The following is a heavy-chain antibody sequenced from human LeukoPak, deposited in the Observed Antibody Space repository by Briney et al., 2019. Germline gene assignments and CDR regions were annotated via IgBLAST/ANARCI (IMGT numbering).Heavy chain of an antibody. CDR2: IGTIGDT. CDR3: ARTDYDSSGYYYFDY. J-gene: IGHJ4*02. CDR1: GFTFSSSD. V-gene: IGHV3-13*01. Sequence: GGSLRLSCAASGFTFSSSDMHWVRQPTGKGLEWVSAIGTIGDTYYPGSVKGRFTISRDNAKNSLYLQMNSLRAENTAVYYCARTDYDSSGYYYFDYWGQGTLVTVSS. D-gene: IGHD3-22*01.